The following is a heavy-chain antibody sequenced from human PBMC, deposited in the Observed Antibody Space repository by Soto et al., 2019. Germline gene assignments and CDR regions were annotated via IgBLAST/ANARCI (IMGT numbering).Heavy chain of an antibody. CDR3: ASWSGYSPYYYMDV. CDR1: GGTFNSYT. CDR2: IIPILGIA. Sequence: GASVKVSCKASGGTFNSYTISWVRQAPGQGLEWMGRIIPILGIANYAQKFQGRVTITADKSTSTAYMELSSLRSEDTAVYYCASWSGYSPYYYMDVWGKGTTVNVSS. J-gene: IGHJ6*03. V-gene: IGHV1-69*02. D-gene: IGHD3-3*01.